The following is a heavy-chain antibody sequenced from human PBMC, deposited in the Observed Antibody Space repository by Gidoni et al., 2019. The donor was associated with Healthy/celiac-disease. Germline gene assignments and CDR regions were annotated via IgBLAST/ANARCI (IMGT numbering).Heavy chain of an antibody. CDR3: ARDKGTYYFDY. CDR1: GFTFSSYG. J-gene: IGHJ4*02. Sequence: QVQLVESGGGVVQPGRSLRLSCAASGFTFSSYGIDWVIQAPGKGLEWVAVIWYDGSNKYYADSVKGRFTISRDNSKNTLYLQMNSLRAEDTAVYYCARDKGTYYFDYWGQGTLVTVSS. CDR2: IWYDGSNK. V-gene: IGHV3-33*01.